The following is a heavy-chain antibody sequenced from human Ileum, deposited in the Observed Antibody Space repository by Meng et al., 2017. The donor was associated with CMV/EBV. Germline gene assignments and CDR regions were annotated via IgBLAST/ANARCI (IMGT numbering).Heavy chain of an antibody. CDR1: GGSVSSYY. V-gene: IGHV4-4*07. J-gene: IGHJ5*02. D-gene: IGHD3-10*01. CDR3: ARAAARGVPVDL. Sequence: HLQESGPRLLKPSDTLPLTCTVTGGSVSSYYWTWIRQSAGKGLEWIGRIHPSGTTDDNHSLRGRVTMSLDTSKNQFSLKLTSVTAADTAVYYCARAAARGVPVDLWGQGTLVTVSS. CDR2: IHPSGTT.